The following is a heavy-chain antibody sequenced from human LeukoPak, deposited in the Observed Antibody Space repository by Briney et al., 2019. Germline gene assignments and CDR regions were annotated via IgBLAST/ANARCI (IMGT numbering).Heavy chain of an antibody. V-gene: IGHV1-69*05. D-gene: IGHD3-22*01. CDR3: ASRGGYYDSSGVVPPSNWFDP. J-gene: IGHJ5*02. CDR1: GGTFSSYA. Sequence: SVKVSCRASGGTFSSYAISWVRQAPGQGLEWMGGIIPIFGTANYAQKFQGRVTITTDESTSTAYMELSSLRSEDTAVYYCASRGGYYDSSGVVPPSNWFDPWGQGTLVTVSS. CDR2: IIPIFGTA.